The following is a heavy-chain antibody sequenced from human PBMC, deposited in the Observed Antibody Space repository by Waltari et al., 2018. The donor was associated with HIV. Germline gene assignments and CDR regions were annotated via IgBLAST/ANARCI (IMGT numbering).Heavy chain of an antibody. V-gene: IGHV4-61*02. Sequence: QVQLQESGPGLVKPSQTLSLTCTVSGGSISSGSYYWSWIRQPAGKGLEGIGRIYTSGSTNSTPSLSSRVTISVDTSKNQCSLKLSSVTAADTAVYYCAREIVGATSRHDYWGQGTLVTVSS. CDR2: IYTSGST. J-gene: IGHJ4*02. CDR3: AREIVGATSRHDY. D-gene: IGHD1-26*01. CDR1: GGSISSGSYY.